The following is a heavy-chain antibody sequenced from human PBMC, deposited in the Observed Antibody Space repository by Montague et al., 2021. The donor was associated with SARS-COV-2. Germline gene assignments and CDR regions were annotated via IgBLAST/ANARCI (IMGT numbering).Heavy chain of an antibody. D-gene: IGHD4-17*01. CDR3: ARDRGTQYGDFPYDY. V-gene: IGHV3-74*01. Sequence: SLRLSCAASGFTFSSYWMHWVRQAPGKGLVWVSRINSDGSSTSYXDSVKGRFTISRDNAKNTLYLQMNSLRAEDTAVYYCARDRGTQYGDFPYDYWGQGTLVTVSS. CDR1: GFTFSSYW. CDR2: INSDGSST. J-gene: IGHJ4*02.